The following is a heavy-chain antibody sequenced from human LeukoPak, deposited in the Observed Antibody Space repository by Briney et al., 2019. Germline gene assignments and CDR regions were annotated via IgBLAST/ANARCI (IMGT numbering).Heavy chain of an antibody. J-gene: IGHJ4*02. D-gene: IGHD3-9*01. Sequence: GASVKVSCKASGYTFTDSYTYWVRQAPGQGLEWMGWINLNSGDTNYAQNFQGRVTMTRDTSITTAYMELTSLRSDDTAMYYCARGHIVTASFDYWGQGSLVTVSS. CDR1: GYTFTDSY. CDR3: ARGHIVTASFDY. V-gene: IGHV1-2*02. CDR2: INLNSGDT.